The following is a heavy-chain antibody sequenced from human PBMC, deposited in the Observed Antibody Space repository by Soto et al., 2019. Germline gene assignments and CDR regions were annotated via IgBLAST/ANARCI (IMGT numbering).Heavy chain of an antibody. CDR1: GGSVSSGSYY. J-gene: IGHJ6*02. CDR2: IYYSGST. Sequence: QVQLQESGPGLVKPSETLSLTCTVSGGSVSSGSYYWSWIRQPPGKGLEWVGYIYYSGSTNYNPSLKRRVTISIDTSKTPVSLKLSSVTAADTAVYYCARGIEGWYQGRYYYGMDVWGQGTTVTVSS. CDR3: ARGIEGWYQGRYYYGMDV. V-gene: IGHV4-61*01. D-gene: IGHD6-19*01.